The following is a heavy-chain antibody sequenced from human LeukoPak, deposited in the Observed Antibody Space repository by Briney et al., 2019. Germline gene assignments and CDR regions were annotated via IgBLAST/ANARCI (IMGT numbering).Heavy chain of an antibody. J-gene: IGHJ4*02. Sequence: RSGGSLRLSCAASGFTFSSYSMNWVRQAPGKGLEWVSSISSSSSYIYYADSVKGRFTISRDNAKNSLYLQMNSLRAEDTAVYYCARDGPVVTTPFDNWGQGTLVTVSS. CDR2: ISSSSSYI. CDR1: GFTFSSYS. D-gene: IGHD4-23*01. CDR3: ARDGPVVTTPFDN. V-gene: IGHV3-21*01.